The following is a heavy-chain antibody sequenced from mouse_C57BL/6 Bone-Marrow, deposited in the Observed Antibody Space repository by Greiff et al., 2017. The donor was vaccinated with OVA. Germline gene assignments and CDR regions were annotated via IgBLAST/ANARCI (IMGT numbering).Heavy chain of an antibody. Sequence: QVHVKQPGAELVMPGASVKLSCKASGYTFTSYWMHWVKQRPGQGLEWIGEIDPSDSYTNYNQKFKGKSTLTVDKSSSTAYMQLSSLTSEDSAVYYCAREGYFDYWGQGTTLTVSS. CDR2: IDPSDSYT. J-gene: IGHJ2*01. CDR1: GYTFTSYW. V-gene: IGHV1-69*01. CDR3: AREGYFDY.